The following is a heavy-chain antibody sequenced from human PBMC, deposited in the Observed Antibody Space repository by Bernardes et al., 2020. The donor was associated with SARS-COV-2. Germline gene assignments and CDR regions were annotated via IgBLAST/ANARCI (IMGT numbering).Heavy chain of an antibody. J-gene: IGHJ6*02. CDR1: GDTFTSYA. V-gene: IGHV1-24*01. CDR2: FDPEDGET. Sequence: ASVKVSCKASGDTFTSYAFSWVRQAPGQGLEWMGGFDPEDGETIYAQKFQGRVTMTEDTSTDTAYMELSSLRSEDTAVYYCATAIAAAGNPDDYYYYYGMDVWGQGTTVTVSS. D-gene: IGHD6-13*01. CDR3: ATAIAAAGNPDDYYYYYGMDV.